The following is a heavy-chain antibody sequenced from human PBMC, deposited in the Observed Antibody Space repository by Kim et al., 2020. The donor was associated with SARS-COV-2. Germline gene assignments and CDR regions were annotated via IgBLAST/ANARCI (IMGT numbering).Heavy chain of an antibody. D-gene: IGHD2-2*01. J-gene: IGHJ6*02. CDR3: ARASIVVVPAATNDYYYYGMDV. CDR2: IYYSGST. V-gene: IGHV4-59*01. CDR1: GGSISSYY. Sequence: SETLSLTCTVSGGSISSYYWSWIRQPPGKGLEWIGYIYYSGSTNYNPSLKSRVTISVDTSKNQFSLKLSSVIAADTAVYYCARASIVVVPAATNDYYYYGMDVGGQGTTVTVFS.